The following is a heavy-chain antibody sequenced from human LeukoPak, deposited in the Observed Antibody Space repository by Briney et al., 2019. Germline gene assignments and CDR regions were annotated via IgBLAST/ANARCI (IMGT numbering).Heavy chain of an antibody. V-gene: IGHV4-59*01. CDR1: GGSISGDY. D-gene: IGHD6-13*01. J-gene: IGHJ4*02. CDR2: IHSSGST. Sequence: SETLSLTCTVPGGSISGDYWSWIRQSPGKGLEWIAYIHSSGSTSYNPSLKSRVTISVDTSKNEFSLKLTSVNAADTAVYYCARDRPGGSSLDYWGQGILVTVSS. CDR3: ARDRPGGSSLDY.